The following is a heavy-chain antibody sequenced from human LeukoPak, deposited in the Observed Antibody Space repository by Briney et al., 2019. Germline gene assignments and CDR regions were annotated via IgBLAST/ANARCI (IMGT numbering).Heavy chain of an antibody. CDR1: GGTFSSYA. Sequence: ASVKVSCKASGGTFSSYAISWVRQAPGQGLEWMGRIIPILGIANYAQKFQGRVTITADKSTSTAYMELSSLRSEDTAVYYCARAAYGGNSGRAFDIWGQGTMVTVSS. CDR3: ARAAYGGNSGRAFDI. J-gene: IGHJ3*02. V-gene: IGHV1-69*04. D-gene: IGHD4-23*01. CDR2: IIPILGIA.